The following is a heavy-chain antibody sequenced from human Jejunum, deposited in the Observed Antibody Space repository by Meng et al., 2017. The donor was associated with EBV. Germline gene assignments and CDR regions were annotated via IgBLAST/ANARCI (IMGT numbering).Heavy chain of an antibody. Sequence: QVQLVQSGPELKQPGASVWLSCTASGYTFTDYAIIWVRQAPGQGLEWMGWINTANGNPTYAQAFTGRFVFSLDTSVNTAFLQISDLKAEDSALYYCARYSGSYSLANWGQGTLVTVSS. CDR1: GYTFTDYA. V-gene: IGHV7-4-1*02. D-gene: IGHD3-10*01. J-gene: IGHJ4*02. CDR3: ARYSGSYSLAN. CDR2: INTANGNP.